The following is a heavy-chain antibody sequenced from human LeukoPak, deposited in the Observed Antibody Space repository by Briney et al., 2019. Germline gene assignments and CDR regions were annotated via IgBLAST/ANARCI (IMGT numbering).Heavy chain of an antibody. CDR1: GFTVSSNY. CDR2: IYSGGST. D-gene: IGHD4/OR15-4a*01. Sequence: GGSLRLSYAASGFTVSSNYMSWVRQAPGKGLEWVSVIYSGGSTYYADSVKGRFTISRDNAKNSLYLQMNSLSDEDTAVYYCARDTSSGNYGDYFDYWGQGTLVTVSS. J-gene: IGHJ4*02. CDR3: ARDTSSGNYGDYFDY. V-gene: IGHV3-66*01.